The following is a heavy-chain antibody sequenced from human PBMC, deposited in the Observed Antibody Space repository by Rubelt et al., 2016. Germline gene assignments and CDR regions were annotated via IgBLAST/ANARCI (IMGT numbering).Heavy chain of an antibody. V-gene: IGHV1-18*01. J-gene: IGHJ6*02. CDR3: ARMMSMTTVTTSYYYGMDF. Sequence: INWVRQAPGQGLEWMGWISAYNGNTNYAQKLQGRVTMTTDTSTSTAYMELRSLRSDDTAVYYCARMMSMTTVTTSYYYGMDFWGQGTLVTVSS. D-gene: IGHD4-17*01. CDR2: ISAYNGNT.